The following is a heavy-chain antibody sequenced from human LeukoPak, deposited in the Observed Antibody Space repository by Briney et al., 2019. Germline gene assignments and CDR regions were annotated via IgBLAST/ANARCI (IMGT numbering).Heavy chain of an antibody. CDR2: IKQDGSEK. Sequence: GGSLRLSCAASGFTFSSYWMSWVRQAPGKGLEWVANIKQDGSEKYYADSVKGRFTISRDNSKNTLYLQMNSLRAEDTAVYYCARDVGYCSGGSCYSRYYGMDVWGQGTTVTVSS. CDR1: GFTFSSYW. D-gene: IGHD2-15*01. J-gene: IGHJ6*02. CDR3: ARDVGYCSGGSCYSRYYGMDV. V-gene: IGHV3-7*01.